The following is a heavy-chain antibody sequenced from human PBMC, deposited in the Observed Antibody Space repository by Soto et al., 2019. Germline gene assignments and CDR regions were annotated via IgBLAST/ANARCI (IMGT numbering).Heavy chain of an antibody. CDR1: GGAFSSYT. D-gene: IGHD4-17*01. V-gene: IGHV1-69*02. Sequence: SVKVSCKASGGAFSSYTISWVRQAPGQGLEWMGRIIPILGIANYAQKFQGRVTITADKSTSTAYMELSSLRSEDTAVYHCASDREAVVDNGELWGQGTLVPGSP. CDR2: IIPILGIA. CDR3: ASDREAVVDNGEL. J-gene: IGHJ4*02.